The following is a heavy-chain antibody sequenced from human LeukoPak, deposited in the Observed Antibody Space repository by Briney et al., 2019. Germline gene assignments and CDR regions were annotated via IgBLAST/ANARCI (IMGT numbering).Heavy chain of an antibody. V-gene: IGHV4-61*01. CDR2: IYYSGST. D-gene: IGHD6-19*01. J-gene: IGHJ4*02. CDR3: AILAQWLVTEEDY. CDR1: GGSVSSGSYY. Sequence: SETLSLTCTVSGGSVSSGSYYWSWIRQPPGKGLEWIGYIYYSGSTNYNPSPKSRVTISVDTSKNQFSLKLSSVTAADTAVYYCAILAQWLVTEEDYWGQGTLVTVSS.